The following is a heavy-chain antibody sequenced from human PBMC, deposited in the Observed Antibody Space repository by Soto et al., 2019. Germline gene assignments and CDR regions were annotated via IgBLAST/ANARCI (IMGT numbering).Heavy chain of an antibody. CDR3: ARDGDIGGMDV. V-gene: IGHV4-30-2*01. CDR2: IYPGGNT. Sequence: QLQLQESGSGLVKPSQTLSLTCAVSGGSITSDSYSWSWIRQPPGKGLEWVGYIYPGGNTSYNPSLRSRITISIDRSMSLFSLNLTSLTAADTAVYFCARDGDIGGMDVWGQGTTVTVSS. J-gene: IGHJ6*02. CDR1: GGSITSDSYS. D-gene: IGHD3-16*02.